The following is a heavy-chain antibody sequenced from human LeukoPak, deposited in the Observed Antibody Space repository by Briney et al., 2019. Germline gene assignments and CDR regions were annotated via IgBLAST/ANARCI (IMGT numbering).Heavy chain of an antibody. V-gene: IGHV4-4*02. Sequence: ASGTLSLACAVSGGSISSSNWWSWVRQPPGKGLEWIGEIYHSGSANYNPSLKSRVTISVDKSKNQFSLKLSSVTAADTAVYYCARGGDYVYYYYGMDVWGQGTTVTVSS. CDR3: ARGGDYVYYYYGMDV. D-gene: IGHD4-17*01. CDR2: IYHSGSA. J-gene: IGHJ6*02. CDR1: GGSISSSNW.